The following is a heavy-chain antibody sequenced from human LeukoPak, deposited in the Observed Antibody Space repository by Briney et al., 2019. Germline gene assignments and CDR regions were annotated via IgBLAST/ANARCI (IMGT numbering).Heavy chain of an antibody. Sequence: SVKVSCKASGGTFSSYAISWVRQAPGQGLEWMGGIIPIFGTANYAQKFQGRVTITADKSTSTAYMELSSLRSEDTAVYYCAREGDYYDSSGYPFDYWGQGTLVTVSS. CDR1: GGTFSSYA. CDR3: AREGDYYDSSGYPFDY. D-gene: IGHD3-22*01. V-gene: IGHV1-69*06. J-gene: IGHJ4*02. CDR2: IIPIFGTA.